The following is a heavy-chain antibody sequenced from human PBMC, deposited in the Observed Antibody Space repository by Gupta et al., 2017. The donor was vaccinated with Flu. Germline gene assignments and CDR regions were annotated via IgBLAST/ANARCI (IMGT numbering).Heavy chain of an antibody. J-gene: IGHJ4*02. Sequence: EVQLVESGGGLVQPGGSLRLSCAASGFTFSSYDMHWVRQVTGKGLEWVSGTDTAGNTYFPDSLKGRFTMSRENAKNSLYLQMNSLRAGDTAVYFCARGNAGTHFLDNWGQGTLVTVSS. CDR2: TDTAGNT. CDR3: ARGNAGTHFLDN. CDR1: GFTFSSYD. V-gene: IGHV3-13*04. D-gene: IGHD1-1*01.